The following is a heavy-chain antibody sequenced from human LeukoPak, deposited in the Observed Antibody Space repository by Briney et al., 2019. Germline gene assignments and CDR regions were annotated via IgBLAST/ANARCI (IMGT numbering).Heavy chain of an antibody. J-gene: IGHJ4*02. D-gene: IGHD6-13*01. Sequence: GRSLRLSCAASGFTFSSYGMHWVRQAPGKGLEWAAVIWHDGSNKYYADSVKGRFTISRDNSKNTLYLQMNSLRAEDTAVYYCARGVSSWYEILDYWGQGTLVTVSS. CDR2: IWHDGSNK. V-gene: IGHV3-33*08. CDR1: GFTFSSYG. CDR3: ARGVSSWYEILDY.